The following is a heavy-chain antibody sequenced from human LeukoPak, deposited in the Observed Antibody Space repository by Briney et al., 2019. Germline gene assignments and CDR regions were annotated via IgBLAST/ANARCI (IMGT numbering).Heavy chain of an antibody. D-gene: IGHD3-10*01. Sequence: GGSLRLSCAASGFTFSSYTMNWVRQAPGKGLEWVSYIDLSGSTLYYVDSVKGRFTISRDNSKDTLYLQMNSLRAEDTAVYYCAKDGFGSGSYYYWGQGTLVTVSS. CDR1: GFTFSSYT. CDR2: IDLSGSTL. V-gene: IGHV3-48*01. J-gene: IGHJ4*02. CDR3: AKDGFGSGSYYY.